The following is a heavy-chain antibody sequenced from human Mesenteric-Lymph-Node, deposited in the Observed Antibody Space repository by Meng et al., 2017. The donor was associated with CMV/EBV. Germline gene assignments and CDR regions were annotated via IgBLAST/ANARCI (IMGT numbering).Heavy chain of an antibody. CDR2: ISWNGDTT. Sequence: TFDAYAMSWVRQAPERGLEWVSTISWNGDTTRYAVSVKGRFTISRDNAKNELHLQMSSLRPEDTAFYFCARSLHRYCSSISCNSPFDQWGQGALVTVSS. V-gene: IGHV3-20*03. CDR1: TFDAYA. CDR3: ARSLHRYCSSISCNSPFDQ. D-gene: IGHD2-2*01. J-gene: IGHJ4*02.